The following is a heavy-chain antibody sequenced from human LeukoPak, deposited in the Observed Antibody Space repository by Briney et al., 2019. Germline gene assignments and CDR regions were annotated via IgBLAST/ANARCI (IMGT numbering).Heavy chain of an antibody. D-gene: IGHD2-2*02. Sequence: PGGSLRLSCEASGFTFGHYAMNWVRQAPGKGLEWVSTISGTGSSTYYADSAKGRFTISRDNSKDTLFLQLNSLTAADTAMYFCAKASVAIPQYCNSWGQGTLVTVSS. CDR2: ISGTGSST. J-gene: IGHJ5*02. CDR3: AKASVAIPQYCNS. CDR1: GFTFGHYA. V-gene: IGHV3-23*01.